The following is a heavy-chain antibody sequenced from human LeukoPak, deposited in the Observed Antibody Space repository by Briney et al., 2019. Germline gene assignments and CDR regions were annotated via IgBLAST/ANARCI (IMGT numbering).Heavy chain of an antibody. CDR1: GFPSSAYN. D-gene: IGHD3-16*01. V-gene: IGHV3-11*01. Sequence: GGPLRPSCPASGFPSSAYNISWIAQAPGKGLEWVSNIISSGSTIYYADSVKGRFTISRDNSKNTLYLQMNSLRAEDTAVYYCAKNSAYTNNWYTQYFQEWGQGTLVTVSS. CDR2: IISSGSTI. J-gene: IGHJ1*01. CDR3: AKNSAYTNNWYTQYFQE.